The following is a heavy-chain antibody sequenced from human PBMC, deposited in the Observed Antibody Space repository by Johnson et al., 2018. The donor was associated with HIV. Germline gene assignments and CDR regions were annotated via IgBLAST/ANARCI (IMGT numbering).Heavy chain of an antibody. CDR1: GFTVSSNY. J-gene: IGHJ3*02. CDR3: AKGHYYDSSDYYNQRYAFDI. CDR2: IYSGGST. Sequence: VQLVESGGGVVQPGRSLTLSCAASGFTVSSNYMSWVRQAPGKGLEWVSVIYSGGSTYYADSVKGRFTISRDNSKNTLYLQMNSLRAEDTAVYYCAKGHYYDSSDYYNQRYAFDIWGQGTMVTVSS. D-gene: IGHD3-22*01. V-gene: IGHV3-66*02.